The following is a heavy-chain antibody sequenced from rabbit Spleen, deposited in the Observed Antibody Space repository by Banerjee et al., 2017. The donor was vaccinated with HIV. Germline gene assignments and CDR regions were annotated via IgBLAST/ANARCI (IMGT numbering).Heavy chain of an antibody. Sequence: QSLEESGGDLVKPGASLTLTCTASGFSFSSSYSMCWVRQAPGKGLEWIACIFAGGTDSTYYATWAKGRFTISRASSTTVFLQVTRLTVADTATYFCARDLPEIVGWKFGFWGPGTLVTV. V-gene: IGHV1S40*01. J-gene: IGHJ3*01. CDR1: GFSFSSSYS. CDR3: ARDLPEIVGWKFGF. CDR2: IFAGGTDST. D-gene: IGHD1-1*01.